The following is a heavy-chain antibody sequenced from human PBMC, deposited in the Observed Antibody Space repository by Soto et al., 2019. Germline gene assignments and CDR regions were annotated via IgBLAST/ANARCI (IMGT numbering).Heavy chain of an antibody. CDR2: IKQDGSET. CDR3: AGSSGWLDYY. V-gene: IGHV3-7*04. J-gene: IGHJ4*02. D-gene: IGHD3-22*01. CDR1: GFTFSSFW. Sequence: EVQLVESGGGLVQPGGSLRLSCAASGFTFSSFWMSWVRQAPGKGLEWVANIKQDGSETRYVDSEKGRFSISRDNAKNSLYLHSDSLIAEDTAVYDCAGSSGWLDYYWGQGILVTVSS.